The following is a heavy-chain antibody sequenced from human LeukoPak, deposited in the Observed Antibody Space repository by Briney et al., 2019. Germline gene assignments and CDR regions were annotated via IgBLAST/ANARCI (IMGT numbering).Heavy chain of an antibody. CDR3: ARYDYGSGSWWGSLYYFDY. D-gene: IGHD3-10*01. V-gene: IGHV1-18*01. Sequence: ASVKVSCKASGYTFTSYGISWVRQAPGQGLEWMGWISPYNGNTDYAQKLQGRVTMTADTSTSTAYMELRSLRSDDTAVYYCARYDYGSGSWWGSLYYFDYWGQGTLVTVSS. CDR2: ISPYNGNT. J-gene: IGHJ4*02. CDR1: GYTFTSYG.